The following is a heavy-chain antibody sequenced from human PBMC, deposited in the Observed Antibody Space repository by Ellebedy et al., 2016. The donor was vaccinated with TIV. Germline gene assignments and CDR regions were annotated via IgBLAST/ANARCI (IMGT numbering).Heavy chain of an antibody. J-gene: IGHJ4*02. Sequence: GGSLRLSCAASGLTFSNFWMIWVRQAPGKGLEWVANINQDGSAGYYVDSVKGRFTISRDNAKNSLYLQMKSLRAEDTALYYYAGPAALGTKAFDYWGQGTLVTVSS. CDR2: INQDGSAG. CDR1: GLTFSNFW. D-gene: IGHD2-2*01. CDR3: AGPAALGTKAFDY. V-gene: IGHV3-7*01.